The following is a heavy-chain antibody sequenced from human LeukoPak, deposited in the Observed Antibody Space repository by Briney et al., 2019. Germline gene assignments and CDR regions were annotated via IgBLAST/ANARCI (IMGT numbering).Heavy chain of an antibody. CDR2: ISSSGSTI. Sequence: GGSLRLLCAAYGVRFSDYYMRWIRQAPGKWLEWVSYISSSGSTIYYADSVKGRFTISRDNAKKSLYLQMNSLRAEDTAVYYCARQPTAVTTDYYYYGMDVWGQGTTVTVSS. J-gene: IGHJ6*02. CDR1: GVRFSDYY. D-gene: IGHD4-17*01. CDR3: ARQPTAVTTDYYYYGMDV. V-gene: IGHV3-11*01.